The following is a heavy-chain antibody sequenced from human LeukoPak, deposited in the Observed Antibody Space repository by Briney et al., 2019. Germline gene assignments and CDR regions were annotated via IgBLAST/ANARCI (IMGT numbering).Heavy chain of an antibody. CDR2: ISYDGSNK. J-gene: IGHJ5*02. D-gene: IGHD6-19*01. V-gene: IGHV3-30*18. CDR3: AKDPREAVAGLPPNWFDP. CDR1: GFTFSSYG. Sequence: GRSLRLSCAASGFTFSSYGMHWVRQAPGKGLEWVAVISYDGSNKYYADSVKGRFTISRDNSKNTLYLQMNSLRAEDTAVYYCAKDPREAVAGLPPNWFDPWGQGTLVTVSS.